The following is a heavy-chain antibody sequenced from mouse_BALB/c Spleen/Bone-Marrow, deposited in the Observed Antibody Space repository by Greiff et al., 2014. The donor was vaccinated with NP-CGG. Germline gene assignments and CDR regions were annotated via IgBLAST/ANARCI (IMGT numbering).Heavy chain of an antibody. Sequence: EVQVVESGAELVKPGASVKLSCTASGFNIKDTYMHWVKQRPEQGLEWIGRIDPANGNTKYDPKFQGKATITADTSSNTAYLQLSSLTSEGTAVYYCANYDYGWYFDVWGAGTTVTVSS. V-gene: IGHV14-3*02. CDR1: GFNIKDTY. CDR2: IDPANGNT. D-gene: IGHD2-4*01. CDR3: ANYDYGWYFDV. J-gene: IGHJ1*01.